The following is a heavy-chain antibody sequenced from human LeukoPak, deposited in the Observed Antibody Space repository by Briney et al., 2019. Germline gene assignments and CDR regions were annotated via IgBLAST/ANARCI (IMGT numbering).Heavy chain of an antibody. D-gene: IGHD6-13*01. CDR2: IVVGSNNT. Sequence: SVKVSCKASGFPLSSSAVQWVRQAGGQRLEWTGWIVVGSNNTNYAQKFQERVTITRDMSTSTAYMELSSLRSEDTAVYYCAAPYSTRWFDLWGRGTLVTVSS. CDR1: GFPLSSSA. CDR3: AAPYSTRWFDL. V-gene: IGHV1-58*01. J-gene: IGHJ5*02.